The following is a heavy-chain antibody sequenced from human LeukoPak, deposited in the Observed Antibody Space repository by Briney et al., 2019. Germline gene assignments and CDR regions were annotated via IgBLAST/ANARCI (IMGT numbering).Heavy chain of an antibody. J-gene: IGHJ3*02. V-gene: IGHV5-10-1*01. CDR2: IDPSDSYT. CDR1: GYSFTSYW. Sequence: GESLKISCKGSGYSFTSYWISWVRQMPGKGLEWMGRIDPSDSYTNYSPSFQGHVTISADKSISTAYLQWSSLKASDTAVYYCARSSGSYMGYDAFDIWGQGTMVTVSS. CDR3: ARSSGSYMGYDAFDI. D-gene: IGHD1-26*01.